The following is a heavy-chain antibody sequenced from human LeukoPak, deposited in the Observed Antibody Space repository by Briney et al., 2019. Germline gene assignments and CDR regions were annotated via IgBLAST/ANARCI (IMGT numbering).Heavy chain of an antibody. CDR1: GFTFSSYG. CDR2: ISYDGSNK. J-gene: IGHJ4*02. Sequence: GGSLRLSCAASGFTFSSYGMHWVRQAPGKGLEWVALISYDGSNKYCADSVKGRFTISRDNSKNTLYLQMNSLRAEDTAVYYCARMITFGGVIAPEARNDYWGQGTLVTVSS. D-gene: IGHD3-16*02. V-gene: IGHV3-30*03. CDR3: ARMITFGGVIAPEARNDY.